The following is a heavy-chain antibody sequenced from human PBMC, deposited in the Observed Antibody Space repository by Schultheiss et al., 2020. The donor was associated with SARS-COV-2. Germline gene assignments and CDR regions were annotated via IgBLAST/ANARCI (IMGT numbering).Heavy chain of an antibody. CDR3: ARVPWDQDY. D-gene: IGHD1-26*01. CDR1: GYTLTELS. Sequence: ASVKVSCKVSGYTLTELSMHWVRQAPGKGLEWMGGFDPEDGETIYAQKFQGRVTMTEDTSTDTAYMELTRLTSDDTAMYYCARVPWDQDYWGQGTLVTVSS. V-gene: IGHV1-24*01. CDR2: FDPEDGET. J-gene: IGHJ4*02.